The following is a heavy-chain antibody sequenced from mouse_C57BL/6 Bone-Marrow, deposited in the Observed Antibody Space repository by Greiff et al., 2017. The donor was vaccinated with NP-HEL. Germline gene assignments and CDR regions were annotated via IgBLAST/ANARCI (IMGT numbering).Heavy chain of an antibody. CDR2: ISSGGSYT. Sequence: EVQLVASGGDLVKPGGSLKLSCAASGFTFSSYGMSWVRQTPDKRLEWVATISSGGSYTYYPDSVKGRFTISRDNAKNTLYLQMSSLKSEDTAMYYCARHYGSREDYWGQGTTLTVSS. J-gene: IGHJ2*01. V-gene: IGHV5-6*01. CDR3: ARHYGSREDY. D-gene: IGHD1-1*01. CDR1: GFTFSSYG.